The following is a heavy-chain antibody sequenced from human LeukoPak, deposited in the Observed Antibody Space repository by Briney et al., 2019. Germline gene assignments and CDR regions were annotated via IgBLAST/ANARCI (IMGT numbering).Heavy chain of an antibody. CDR1: GGSFSGYY. Sequence: PSETLSLTCAVYGGSFSGYYWSWIRQPPGKGLEWIGEINHSGSTNYNPSLKSRVTISVDTSKNQFSLKLSSVTAADTAVYYCARRDSSGYYSYWGQGTLVTVSS. D-gene: IGHD3-22*01. J-gene: IGHJ4*02. CDR2: INHSGST. CDR3: ARRDSSGYYSY. V-gene: IGHV4-34*01.